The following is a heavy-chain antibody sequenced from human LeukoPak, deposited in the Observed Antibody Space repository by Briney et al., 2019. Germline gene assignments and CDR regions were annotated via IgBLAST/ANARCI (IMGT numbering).Heavy chain of an antibody. V-gene: IGHV4-4*07. CDR1: GASISSYY. D-gene: IGHD3-16*01. CDR3: ARVEDLYANWFDP. CDR2: IHTSENT. J-gene: IGHJ5*02. Sequence: SETLSLTCTVSGASISSYYWSWIRQPAGKGLEWIGPIHTSENTNYNPSLKSRVTMSVDASKNQFSLRLSSVTAADTAVYYCARVEDLYANWFDPWGQGTLVTVSS.